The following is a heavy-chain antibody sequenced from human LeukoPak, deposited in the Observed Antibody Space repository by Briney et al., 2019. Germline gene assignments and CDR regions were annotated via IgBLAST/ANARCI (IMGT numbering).Heavy chain of an antibody. V-gene: IGHV3-11*01. D-gene: IGHD3-10*01. J-gene: IGHJ6*02. CDR1: GFTFSDYY. CDR2: ISSSGSTI. CDR3: AKDRPPVQGSGSYYRPLLYYGMDV. Sequence: GGSLRLSCAASGFTFSDYYMSWIRQAPGKGLEWVSYISSSGSTIYYADSAKGRFTISRDNAKNSLYLQMNSLRAEDTAVYYCAKDRPPVQGSGSYYRPLLYYGMDVWGQGTTVTVSS.